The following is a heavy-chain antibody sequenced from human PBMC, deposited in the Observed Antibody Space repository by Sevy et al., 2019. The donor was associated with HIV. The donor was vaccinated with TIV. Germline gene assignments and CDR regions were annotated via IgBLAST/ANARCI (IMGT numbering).Heavy chain of an antibody. CDR3: AKDDLGSIDY. CDR1: GFIFSTSP. Sequence: GGSLRLSCAASGFIFSTSPMHWVRQAPGKGLECVAILSYDDSVENYGDSVKGRFTISRDNSKNTLYLQMNSLRTEDTAVYYCAKDDLGSIDYWGQGTLVTVSS. CDR2: LSYDDSVE. D-gene: IGHD3-10*01. V-gene: IGHV3-30-3*02. J-gene: IGHJ4*02.